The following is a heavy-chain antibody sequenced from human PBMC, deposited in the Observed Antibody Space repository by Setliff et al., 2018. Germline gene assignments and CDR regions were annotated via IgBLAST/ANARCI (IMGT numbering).Heavy chain of an antibody. CDR2: ISAYNGNT. D-gene: IGHD3-3*01. CDR1: GYTFSTYG. J-gene: IGHJ6*03. CDR3: ARDRVPPLFGVGSYYYMDV. V-gene: IGHV1-18*01. Sequence: ASVKVSCKASGYTFSTYGISWVRQAPGQGLEWMGWISAYNGNTNYAQRFQGRVTMTTGTSTSTAYMELRSLRSDDTAVYYCARDRVPPLFGVGSYYYMDVWGKGTTVTVSS.